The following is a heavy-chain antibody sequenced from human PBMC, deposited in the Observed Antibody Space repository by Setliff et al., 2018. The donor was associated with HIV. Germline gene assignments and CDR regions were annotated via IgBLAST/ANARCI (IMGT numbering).Heavy chain of an antibody. CDR3: ARAPSCADSWCYMYYYYYYGMDV. V-gene: IGHV4-34*12. Sequence: PSETLSLTCTLYGGSLTNYYWTWIRQSPEKGLEWIGEIVDSGSTNYSPSLKSRVTISLDTSKKQFSLGLNSVTAADTGVYYCARAPSCADSWCYMYYYYYYGMDVWGLGTTVTVSS. CDR2: IVDSGST. D-gene: IGHD2-8*01. J-gene: IGHJ6*02. CDR1: GGSLTNYY.